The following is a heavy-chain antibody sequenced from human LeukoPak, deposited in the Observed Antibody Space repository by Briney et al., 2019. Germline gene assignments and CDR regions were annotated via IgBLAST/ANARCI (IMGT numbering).Heavy chain of an antibody. V-gene: IGHV3-23*01. Sequence: GGSLRLSCAASRFTFSNYALIWVRQTPVKGLEWVSAISGSGGSTYYADSVKGRFTISRDNSKNTLYLQMNSLRAEDTALYYCARLYYDNSGYIDYWGQGTQVTVSS. CDR1: RFTFSNYA. CDR3: ARLYYDNSGYIDY. CDR2: ISGSGGST. D-gene: IGHD3-22*01. J-gene: IGHJ4*02.